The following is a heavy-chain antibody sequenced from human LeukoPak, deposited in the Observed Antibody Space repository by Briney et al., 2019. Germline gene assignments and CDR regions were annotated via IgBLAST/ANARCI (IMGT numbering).Heavy chain of an antibody. V-gene: IGHV3-30*03. Sequence: GGSLRLSCVASGFTFSSSDMHWVRQAPGKGLEWVAVISYDGSNKYYADSVKGRFTISRDNSKNTLYLQMNSLRAEDTAVYYCARHSRVHSYGIDYWGQGTLVTVSS. D-gene: IGHD5-18*01. CDR2: ISYDGSNK. J-gene: IGHJ4*02. CDR1: GFTFSSSD. CDR3: ARHSRVHSYGIDY.